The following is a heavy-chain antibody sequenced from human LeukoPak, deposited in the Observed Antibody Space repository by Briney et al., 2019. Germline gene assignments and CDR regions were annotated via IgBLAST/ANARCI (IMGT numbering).Heavy chain of an antibody. J-gene: IGHJ4*02. Sequence: GESLKISCKGSGYSFTSYWISWVRQMPGKGQEWMGRIDPSDSYTNYSPSFEGHVTISADKSISTAYLLWSSLKASDIATYYCARHYGAAGDFDYWGQGTLVTVSS. V-gene: IGHV5-10-1*01. D-gene: IGHD6-13*01. CDR2: IDPSDSYT. CDR1: GYSFTSYW. CDR3: ARHYGAAGDFDY.